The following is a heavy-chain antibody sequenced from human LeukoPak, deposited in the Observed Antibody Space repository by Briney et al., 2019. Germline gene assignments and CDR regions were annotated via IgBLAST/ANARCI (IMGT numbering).Heavy chain of an antibody. J-gene: IGHJ5*02. CDR1: GFTFSSYA. V-gene: IGHV3-7*01. Sequence: PGGSLRLSCAASGFTFSSYAMTWVRQAPGKGLEWVANIKQDGSEKYYVDSVKGRFTISRDNAKNSLYLQMDSLRAEDTAVYHCARDYGNYPYPEVTLDLWGQGSLVTVSS. D-gene: IGHD4-11*01. CDR2: IKQDGSEK. CDR3: ARDYGNYPYPEVTLDL.